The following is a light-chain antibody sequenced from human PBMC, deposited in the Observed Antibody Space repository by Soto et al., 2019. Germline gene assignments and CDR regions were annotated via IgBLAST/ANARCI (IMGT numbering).Light chain of an antibody. CDR2: LEGSGSY. CDR1: SGHSSYS. V-gene: IGLV4-60*02. J-gene: IGLJ2*01. Sequence: QSVLTQSSSASASLGSSVKLTCTLSSGHSSYSIAWHQQQPGKAPRYLMKLEGSGSYSKGSGVPDRFSGSSSGADRYLTISNLQFEDEADYFCETWDSNSRVFAGGTKLTVL. CDR3: ETWDSNSRV.